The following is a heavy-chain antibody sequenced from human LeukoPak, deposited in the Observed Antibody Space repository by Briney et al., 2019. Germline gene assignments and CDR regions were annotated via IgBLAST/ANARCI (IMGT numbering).Heavy chain of an antibody. Sequence: GGSLRLSCAASGFTFSSYAMHWVRQAPGKGLEWVAVISYDESNKYYADSVKGRFTISRDNSKNTLYLQMNSLRAEDTAVYYCARGFGRPWGQGTLVTVSS. CDR1: GFTFSSYA. CDR3: ARGFGRP. CDR2: ISYDESNK. V-gene: IGHV3-30-3*01. J-gene: IGHJ5*02. D-gene: IGHD3-10*01.